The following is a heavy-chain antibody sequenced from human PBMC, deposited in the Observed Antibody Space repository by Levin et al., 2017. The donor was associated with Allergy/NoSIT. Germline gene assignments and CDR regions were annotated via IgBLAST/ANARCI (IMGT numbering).Heavy chain of an antibody. V-gene: IGHV1-2*02. J-gene: IGHJ4*02. CDR1: GYTFTGYY. Sequence: PGESLKISCKASGYTFTGYYMHWVRQAPGQGLEWMGWINPNNGGTNYAQKFQGRVTMTRDTSISTAYMELSRLTSDDTAVYYCAREDLRRCGGDCGTGIDYWGQGTLVTVSS. CDR3: AREDLRRCGGDCGTGIDY. CDR2: INPNNGGT. D-gene: IGHD2-21*02.